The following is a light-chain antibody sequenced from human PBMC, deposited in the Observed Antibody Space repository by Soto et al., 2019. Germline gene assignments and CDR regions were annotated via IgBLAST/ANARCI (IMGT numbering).Light chain of an antibody. CDR1: QSISSRN. CDR2: GTS. J-gene: IGKJ2*01. V-gene: IGKV3-20*01. Sequence: EIVLTQSPGTLSLSPRERATLSCRASQSISSRNLAWYQQKPGQAPRLLIYGTSSRATGIPDRFSGSGSVTDFTLTINRLEPEDFAVYYCQQHSDFPYTFGQGTKLEVK. CDR3: QQHSDFPYT.